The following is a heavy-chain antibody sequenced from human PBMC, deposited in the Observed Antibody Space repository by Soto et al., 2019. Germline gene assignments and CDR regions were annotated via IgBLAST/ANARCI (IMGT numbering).Heavy chain of an antibody. CDR3: ARASSSPGRVFDY. D-gene: IGHD6-6*01. J-gene: IGHJ4*02. CDR2: ISSSGSTI. CDR1: GFTFSDYY. V-gene: IGHV3-11*01. Sequence: GGSLRLSCAASGFTFSDYYMSWIRQAPGKGLEWVSYISSSGSTIYYADSVKGRLTSSRDNAKNSLYLQMNSLRAEDTAVYYCARASSSPGRVFDYWGQGTLVTVSS.